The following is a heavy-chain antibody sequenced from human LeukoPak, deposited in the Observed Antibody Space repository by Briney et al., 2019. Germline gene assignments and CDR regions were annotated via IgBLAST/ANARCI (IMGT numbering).Heavy chain of an antibody. CDR2: IYHSGST. Sequence: SETLSLTCAVSGYSISSGYFWGWMRQSPGKGLVWIGSIYHSGSTYYNPSLKSRVTISVDTSKNQFSLKLSSVTAADTAVYYCTGKYYYDSSGYYYVDYWGQGTLVTVSS. CDR1: GYSISSGYF. D-gene: IGHD3-22*01. CDR3: TGKYYYDSSGYYYVDY. J-gene: IGHJ4*02. V-gene: IGHV4-38-2*01.